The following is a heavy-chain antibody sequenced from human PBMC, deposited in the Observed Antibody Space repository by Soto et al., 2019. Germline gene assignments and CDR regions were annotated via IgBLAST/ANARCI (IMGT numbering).Heavy chain of an antibody. V-gene: IGHV4-30-4*01. Sequence: PSETLSLTCTVSDVSISSGDYYWTWIRQPPGKGLEWIGSIYYNGNTYYNPSLKSRVTISVDTSNSQFSLNLSSVTAADTAVYFCARANYGSSTYYLDYWGQGTLVT. CDR3: ARANYGSSTYYLDY. J-gene: IGHJ4*02. CDR2: IYYNGNT. D-gene: IGHD2-2*01. CDR1: DVSISSGDYY.